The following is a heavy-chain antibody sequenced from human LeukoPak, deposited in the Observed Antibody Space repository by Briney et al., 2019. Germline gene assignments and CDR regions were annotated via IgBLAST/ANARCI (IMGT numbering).Heavy chain of an antibody. CDR1: RFAFSSFG. D-gene: IGHD3-22*01. Sequence: TGGSLRLSCAASRFAFSSFGMHWVRQAPGKGLEYVALTSYDGNNEYYADSVEGRFTISRDNSKNTVYLQMNSLRVEDTAVYYCAKGFYDSGPWGQGTLVTVSS. V-gene: IGHV3-30*18. J-gene: IGHJ5*02. CDR3: AKGFYDSGP. CDR2: TSYDGNNE.